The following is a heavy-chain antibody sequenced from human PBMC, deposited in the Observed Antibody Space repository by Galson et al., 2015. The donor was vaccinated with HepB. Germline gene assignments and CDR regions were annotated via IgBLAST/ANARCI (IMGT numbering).Heavy chain of an antibody. V-gene: IGHV4-4*07. Sequence: SETLSLTCTVSGGSISSYLWNWIRQPAGKGLEWIGRIYNSGNTKYNPSLKSRATLSIDTSKNQFSLKLDSVTAADTAVYYCARAPGFCSGGSCWGGYHFDSWGQGTLVTVSS. CDR2: IYNSGNT. D-gene: IGHD2-15*01. J-gene: IGHJ4*02. CDR3: ARAPGFCSGGSCWGGYHFDS. CDR1: GGSISSYL.